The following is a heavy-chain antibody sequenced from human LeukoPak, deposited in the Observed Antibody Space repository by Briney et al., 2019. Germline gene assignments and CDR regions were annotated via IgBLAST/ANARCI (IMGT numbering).Heavy chain of an antibody. CDR1: GFTFSSYS. CDR3: ARVGAIAAAGPGGYYYGMDV. V-gene: IGHV3-21*01. D-gene: IGHD6-13*01. CDR2: ISSSSSYI. J-gene: IGHJ6*02. Sequence: GGSLRLSCAASGFTFSSYSMNWVRQAPGKGLEWVSSISSSSSYIYYADSVKGRFTISRDNAKNSLYLQMNSLRAEDTAVYCCARVGAIAAAGPGGYYYGMDVWGQGTTVTVSS.